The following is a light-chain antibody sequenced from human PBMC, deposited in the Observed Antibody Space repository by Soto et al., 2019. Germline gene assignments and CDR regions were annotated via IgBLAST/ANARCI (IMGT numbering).Light chain of an antibody. J-gene: IGKJ2*01. V-gene: IGKV1-39*01. CDR2: AAS. Sequence: DVQMTQSPSSVSASVGDKVTITCRAGHNINTYLNWYQQKPGKVPKVLIYAASSLQSGIPSRFSGSGSGTDFTLTISSLQPEDSATYFCQQTYDTYTFGQGTKLEI. CDR3: QQTYDTYT. CDR1: HNINTY.